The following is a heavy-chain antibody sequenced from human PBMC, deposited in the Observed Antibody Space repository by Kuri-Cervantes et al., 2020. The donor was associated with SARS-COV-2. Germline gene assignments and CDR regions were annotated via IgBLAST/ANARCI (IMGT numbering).Heavy chain of an antibody. Sequence: GESLKISCAASGFTVSSNYMSWVRQAPGKGLEWVSVIYSGGSTYYADSVKGRLTISRDNSKNTLYLQMNSLRAEDTAVYYCARLRLGSYQYYFDYWGQGTLVTVSS. V-gene: IGHV3-53*01. CDR1: GFTVSSNY. CDR3: ARLRLGSYQYYFDY. CDR2: IYSGGST. D-gene: IGHD3-16*02. J-gene: IGHJ4*02.